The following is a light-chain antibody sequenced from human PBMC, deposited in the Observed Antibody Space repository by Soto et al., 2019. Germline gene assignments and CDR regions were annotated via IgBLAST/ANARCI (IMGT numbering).Light chain of an antibody. Sequence: EIVMTQSPATLSVSPGERATLSYRASQSVSSNLAWYQQKPGQAPRLLIYGASTRATGIPARFSGSGSGTEFTLTISSLQSEDLAVYYCQQYKNWPTFGGGTKVEIK. CDR3: QQYKNWPT. CDR1: QSVSSN. J-gene: IGKJ4*01. V-gene: IGKV3-15*01. CDR2: GAS.